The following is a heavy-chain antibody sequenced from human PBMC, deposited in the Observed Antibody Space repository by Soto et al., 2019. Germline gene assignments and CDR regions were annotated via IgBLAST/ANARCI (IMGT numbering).Heavy chain of an antibody. CDR2: ISGSGSST. D-gene: IGHD7-27*01. CDR3: AKAWGSDY. J-gene: IGHJ4*02. Sequence: EVQLLESGGGLVEPGGSRRLSCAASGFTFSSYTMSWVRQAPGKGLEWVSTISGSGSSTYSADSVKGRFTISRDNSKNTLYLQMNSRRGEDTAIYYWAKAWGSDYWGQGTLVTVSS. V-gene: IGHV3-23*01. CDR1: GFTFSSYT.